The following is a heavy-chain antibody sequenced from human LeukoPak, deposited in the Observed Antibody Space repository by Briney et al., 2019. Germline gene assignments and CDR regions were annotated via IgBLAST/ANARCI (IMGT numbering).Heavy chain of an antibody. Sequence: GGSLRLSCAASGFTFSSYWMSWVRQAPGKGLEWVANIKQDGSEKYYVDSVKGRFTISRDNAKNSLSLQVNSLSAEDTAVYYCARSRSGYYEDYWGEGTLVTVSS. CDR1: GFTFSSYW. D-gene: IGHD3-22*01. CDR2: IKQDGSEK. V-gene: IGHV3-7*01. J-gene: IGHJ4*02. CDR3: ARSRSGYYEDY.